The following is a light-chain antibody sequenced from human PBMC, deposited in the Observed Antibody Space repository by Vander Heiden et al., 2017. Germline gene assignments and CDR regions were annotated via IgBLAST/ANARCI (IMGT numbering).Light chain of an antibody. CDR2: GAS. V-gene: IGKV3-15*01. CDR3: QQYNNRSPLS. J-gene: IGKJ4*01. Sequence: TVLTQSPATLSVSPGQRATLSCRASESVSKNLAWYQHKPGQAPRLLIYGASTRATGIPGRFSGSGSGTEFTLTISSLQSEDFAVYYCQQYNNRSPLSFGGGTKVEIK. CDR1: ESVSKN.